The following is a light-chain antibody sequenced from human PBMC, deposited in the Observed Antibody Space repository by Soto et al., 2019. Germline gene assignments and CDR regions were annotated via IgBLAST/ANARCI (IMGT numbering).Light chain of an antibody. CDR2: LNRDGSH. J-gene: IGLJ2*01. CDR1: SGHSNYA. CDR3: QTWGTGIAI. V-gene: IGLV4-69*01. Sequence: QPVLTQSPSASASLGASVKLTCTLSSGHSNYAIAWHQQQPEKGPRYLMKLNRDGSHSKGDGIPNRFSGSSSGAERYLTISSLQSEDEADYYCQTWGTGIAIFGGGTQLTVL.